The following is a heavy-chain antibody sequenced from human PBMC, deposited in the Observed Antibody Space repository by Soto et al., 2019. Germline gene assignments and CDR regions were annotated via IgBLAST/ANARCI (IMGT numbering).Heavy chain of an antibody. Sequence: LRLSCAASGSISTTTPLSWVRQAPGKGLEWVSTISGRGTNTYYADSVKGRFIISRDNLKNTVNLQMNGLGVADTAIYYCATSFRYFDNWGQGTRVTVSS. V-gene: IGHV3-23*01. J-gene: IGHJ4*02. CDR1: GSISTTTP. CDR3: ATSFRYFDN. CDR2: ISGRGTNT.